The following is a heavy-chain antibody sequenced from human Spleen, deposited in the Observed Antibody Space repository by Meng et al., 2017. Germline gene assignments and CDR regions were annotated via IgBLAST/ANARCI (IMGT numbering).Heavy chain of an antibody. Sequence: QPQLQDSGPGLVRPSEALSLTFRVSGGSISTSGYYWGWIRQPPGKGLEWIGSIGHSGFTYYTPSLKSRVTVSIDTSRNQFSLWLTSVTAADTAVYYCVRSSAWVRTGFDPWGQGTLVTVSS. J-gene: IGHJ5*02. V-gene: IGHV4-39*01. D-gene: IGHD6-19*01. CDR3: VRSSAWVRTGFDP. CDR1: GGSISTSGYY. CDR2: IGHSGFT.